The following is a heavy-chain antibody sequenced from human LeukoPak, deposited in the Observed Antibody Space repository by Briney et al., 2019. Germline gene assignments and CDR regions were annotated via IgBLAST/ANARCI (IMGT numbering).Heavy chain of an antibody. J-gene: IGHJ4*02. CDR3: ARALRPPGIAVAGYYFDY. V-gene: IGHV4-59*01. CDR2: IYYSGST. D-gene: IGHD6-19*01. Sequence: SETLSLTCTVSGGSISSYYWSWIRQPPGKGLEWIGYIYYSGSTNYNPSLKSRVTISVDTSKNQFSLKLSSVTAADTAVYYCARALRPPGIAVAGYYFDYWGQGTLVTVSS. CDR1: GGSISSYY.